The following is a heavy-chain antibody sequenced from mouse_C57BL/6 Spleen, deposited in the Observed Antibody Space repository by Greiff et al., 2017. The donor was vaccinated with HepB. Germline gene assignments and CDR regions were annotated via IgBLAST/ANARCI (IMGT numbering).Heavy chain of an antibody. CDR1: GYTFTDYY. J-gene: IGHJ2*01. V-gene: IGHV1-26*01. Sequence: VQLQQSGPELVKPGASVKISCKASGYTFTDYYMNWVKQSHGKSLEWIGDINPNNGGTSYNQKFKGKATLTVDKSSSTAYMELRSLTSEDSAVYYCARTYYYGYYFDYWGQGTTLTVSS. CDR3: ARTYYYGYYFDY. CDR2: INPNNGGT. D-gene: IGHD1-1*01.